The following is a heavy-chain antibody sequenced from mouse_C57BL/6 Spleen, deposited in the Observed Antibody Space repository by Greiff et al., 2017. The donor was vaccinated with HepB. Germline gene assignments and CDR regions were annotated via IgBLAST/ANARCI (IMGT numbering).Heavy chain of an antibody. V-gene: IGHV5-17*01. Sequence: EVKLMESGGGLVKPGGSLKISCAASGFTFSDYGMHWVRQAPEKGLEWVAYISSGSSTIYYADTVKGRFTISRDNAKNNLFLQMTSLRSEDTAMYYCARFRTDRYLDVWGTGTTVTVSS. CDR1: GFTFSDYG. CDR2: ISSGSSTI. CDR3: ARFRTDRYLDV. J-gene: IGHJ1*03.